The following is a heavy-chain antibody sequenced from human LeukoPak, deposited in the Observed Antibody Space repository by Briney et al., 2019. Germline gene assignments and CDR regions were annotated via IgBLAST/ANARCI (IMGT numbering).Heavy chain of an antibody. D-gene: IGHD3-22*01. J-gene: IGHJ4*02. CDR1: GYTFTGYY. V-gene: IGHV1-2*02. Sequence: GASVKVSCKASGYTFTGYYMHWVRQAPGQGLEWMGWINPNSGGTNYAQKFQGRVTMTRDTSISTAYMELSRLRSDDTAVYYCARASKTHSSGYYYLHYWGQGTLVTASS. CDR3: ARASKTHSSGYYYLHY. CDR2: INPNSGGT.